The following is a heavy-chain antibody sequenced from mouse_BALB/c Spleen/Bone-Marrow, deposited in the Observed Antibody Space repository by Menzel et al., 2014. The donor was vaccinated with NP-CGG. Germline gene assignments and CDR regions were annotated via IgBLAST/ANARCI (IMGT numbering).Heavy chain of an antibody. CDR2: IDPANGNT. CDR1: GFNIKDTY. CDR3: AEITTAAYYVMDY. J-gene: IGHJ4*01. D-gene: IGHD1-2*01. Sequence: EVQLQQSGAEPVKPGASVKLSCTASGFNIKDTYIHWVKQRPEQGLEWIGRIDPANGNTKYDPKFQGKATITADTSSNTAYLQLSSLTSEDTAVYYCAEITTAAYYVMDYWGQGTSVTVSS. V-gene: IGHV14-3*02.